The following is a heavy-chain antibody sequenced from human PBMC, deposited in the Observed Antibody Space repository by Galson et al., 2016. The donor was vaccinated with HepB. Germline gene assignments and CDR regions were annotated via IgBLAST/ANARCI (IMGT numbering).Heavy chain of an antibody. CDR1: GGSVIRGTDY. J-gene: IGHJ4*02. D-gene: IGHD6-13*01. CDR2: IYYSGST. V-gene: IGHV4-61*01. CDR3: ARAPAPRSSWYVDH. Sequence: ETLSLTCTVSGGSVIRGTDYWSWIRQPPGKGLELIGYIYYSGSTIYNPSLKSRVTISVDTSKNQFSLKLSSVTTADTAVYYCARAPAPRSSWYVDHWGQGTLVTVSS.